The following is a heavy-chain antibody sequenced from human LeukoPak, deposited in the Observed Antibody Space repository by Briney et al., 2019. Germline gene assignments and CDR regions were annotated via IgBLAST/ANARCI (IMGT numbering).Heavy chain of an antibody. Sequence: GGSLRLSCAASGFTFSSYAMHWVRQAPGKGLEWVAYIRYDGSNKYYADSVKGRFTISRDNSKNTLYLQMNDLRPEDTAKYYCAKRNTMIRGGPCFDHWGQGLLVTVSS. CDR2: IRYDGSNK. V-gene: IGHV3-30*02. CDR1: GFTFSSYA. D-gene: IGHD3-10*01. J-gene: IGHJ4*02. CDR3: AKRNTMIRGGPCFDH.